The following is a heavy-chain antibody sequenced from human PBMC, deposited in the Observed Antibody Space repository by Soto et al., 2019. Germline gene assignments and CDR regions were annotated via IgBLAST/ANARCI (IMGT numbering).Heavy chain of an antibody. CDR3: AIYQLHRFIVVVLAAQDDPFDF. Sequence: ASVKVSCKASGYTFTSYGIRWVRQAPGQGLEWMGWISAYNGNTNYAQKLQGRVTMTTDTSTSTAYMELRSLRSDDTPVYYCAIYQLHRFIVVVLAAQDDPFDFWGRGTVVTVS. CDR2: ISAYNGNT. CDR1: GYTFTSYG. V-gene: IGHV1-18*01. D-gene: IGHD2-15*01. J-gene: IGHJ3*01.